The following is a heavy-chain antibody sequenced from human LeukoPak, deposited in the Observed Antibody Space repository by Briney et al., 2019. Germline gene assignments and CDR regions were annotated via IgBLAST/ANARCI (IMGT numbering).Heavy chain of an antibody. CDR3: ARRTDH. Sequence: SETLSPTCTVSGGSMNNYYWNWIRQPAGKGLEWVGHIYSSGSTNYNPSLKSRVTISIDTSKGQFFLKLSSVTAADTAVYYCARRTDHWGQGTLVTVSS. CDR2: IYSSGST. J-gene: IGHJ5*02. CDR1: GGSMNNYY. V-gene: IGHV4-4*07.